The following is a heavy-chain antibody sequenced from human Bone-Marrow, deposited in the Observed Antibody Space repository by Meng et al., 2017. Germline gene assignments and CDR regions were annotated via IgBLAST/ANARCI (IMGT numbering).Heavy chain of an antibody. CDR2: ISSSGSTI. V-gene: IGHV3-48*03. Sequence: GESLKISCAASGFTFSYYEMNWVRQAPGKGLEWVSYISSSGSTIYYADSVKGRFTISRDNAKNSLYLQMNSLRAEDTAVYYCARDMVGVTTLPDDVFDIWGQGTMVTVSS. D-gene: IGHD4/OR15-4a*01. J-gene: IGHJ3*02. CDR1: GFTFSYYE. CDR3: ARDMVGVTTLPDDVFDI.